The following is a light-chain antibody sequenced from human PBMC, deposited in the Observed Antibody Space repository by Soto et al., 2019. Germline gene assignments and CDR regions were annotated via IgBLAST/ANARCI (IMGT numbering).Light chain of an antibody. V-gene: IGKV3-20*01. CDR3: QQYGRSPGT. Sequence: EILMRQAPGTLSVSPGDKATPSFRASQSVRSNNFAWGDKGPGGGPRLVIYGASTRAAGVPDRVGGSGTGTDFTVTISSLERGDFAVYYCQQYGRSPGTFGQGTKVDIK. CDR2: GAS. CDR1: QSVRSNN. J-gene: IGKJ1*01.